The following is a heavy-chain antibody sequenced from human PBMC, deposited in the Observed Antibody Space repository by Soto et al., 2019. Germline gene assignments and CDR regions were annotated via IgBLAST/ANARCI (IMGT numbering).Heavy chain of an antibody. CDR3: VRQGFGRLHGLVDV. V-gene: IGHV4-30-4*01. Sequence: TLSLTCTVSGGSITSDYSCWSWIRQPPGEGLEWIGHIFDSGTTYTNPSLRSQVAISIDTSTKQFSLKLSSVTAADTAVYYCVRQGFGRLHGLVDVWGQGTTVTVSS. D-gene: IGHD3-10*01. J-gene: IGHJ6*02. CDR1: GGSITSDYSC. CDR2: IFDSGTT.